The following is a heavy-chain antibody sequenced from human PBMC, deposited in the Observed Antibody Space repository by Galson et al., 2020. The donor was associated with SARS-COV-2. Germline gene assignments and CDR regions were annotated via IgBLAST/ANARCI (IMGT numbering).Heavy chain of an antibody. D-gene: IGHD3-22*01. CDR1: GGSISSYY. Sequence: SQTLSLTCTVSGGSISSYYWSWIRQPPGKGLEWIGYINYSGSTNYNPSLKSRVTISVDTSKNQFSLKLSSVTAADTAVYYCASTLQDYYDSSGYYYGGGWFDPWGQGTLVTVSS. CDR2: INYSGST. V-gene: IGHV4-59*01. J-gene: IGHJ5*02. CDR3: ASTLQDYYDSSGYYYGGGWFDP.